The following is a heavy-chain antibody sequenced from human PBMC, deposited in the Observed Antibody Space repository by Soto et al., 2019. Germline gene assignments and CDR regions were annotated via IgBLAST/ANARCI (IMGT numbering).Heavy chain of an antibody. J-gene: IGHJ5*02. V-gene: IGHV1-69*06. Sequence: QVQLVQSGAEVKKPGSSVKVSCKASGSTFSSYAISWVRQAPGQGLEWMGGIIPIFGTANYAQKFQGRVTITADKSTSTAYMELSSLRSEDTAVYYCARDYYGSGSHRYNWFDPWGQGTLVTVSS. CDR2: IIPIFGTA. CDR1: GSTFSSYA. CDR3: ARDYYGSGSHRYNWFDP. D-gene: IGHD3-10*01.